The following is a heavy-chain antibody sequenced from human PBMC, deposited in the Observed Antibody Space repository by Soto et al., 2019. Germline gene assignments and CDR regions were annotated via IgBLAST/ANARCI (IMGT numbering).Heavy chain of an antibody. CDR2: INAGNGNT. Sequence: QVQLVQSGAEEKKPGASVKVSCKASGYTFINYALHWVRQAPGQRLEWMGWINAGNGNTKYSQKFQGRVTITRDTSASTAYMELSSLRSEDTAVYYCAGDHSSGWPSGCFDPWGQGTLVTVSS. V-gene: IGHV1-3*05. CDR3: AGDHSSGWPSGCFDP. J-gene: IGHJ5*02. CDR1: GYTFINYA. D-gene: IGHD6-19*01.